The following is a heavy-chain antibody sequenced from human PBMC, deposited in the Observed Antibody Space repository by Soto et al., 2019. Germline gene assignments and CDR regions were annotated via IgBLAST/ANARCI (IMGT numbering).Heavy chain of an antibody. CDR1: GFTFSSFG. D-gene: IGHD1-26*01. CDR3: ARGQLVPTTYCDS. V-gene: IGHV3-33*01. CDR2: IWYDGSNE. Sequence: QVQLVESGGGVVQPGRSLRLSCAASGFTFSSFGMHWVRQAPGKGLEWVAIIWYDGSNENYADSVRGRFTISRDNSKNTLYLQMNSLRADDTAVYYCARGQLVPTTYCDSWGQGTLVIVSS. J-gene: IGHJ4*02.